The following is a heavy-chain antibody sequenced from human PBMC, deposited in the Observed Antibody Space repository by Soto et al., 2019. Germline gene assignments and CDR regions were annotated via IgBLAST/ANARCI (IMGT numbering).Heavy chain of an antibody. D-gene: IGHD6-13*01. CDR1: GGTFSSYT. Sequence: QVQLVQSGAEVKKPGSSVKVSCKASGGTFSSYTISWVRQAPGQGLEWMGRIIPILGIANYAQKFQGRVTITADKSTSTAYMELSSLRSEDTAVYYCARLRLADPEYFQHWGQGTLVTVSS. V-gene: IGHV1-69*02. CDR2: IIPILGIA. CDR3: ARLRLADPEYFQH. J-gene: IGHJ1*01.